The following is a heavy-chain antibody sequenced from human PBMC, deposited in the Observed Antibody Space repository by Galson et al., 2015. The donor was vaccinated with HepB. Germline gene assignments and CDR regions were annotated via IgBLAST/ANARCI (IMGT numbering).Heavy chain of an antibody. CDR2: TYYRSKWYS. V-gene: IGHV6-1*01. CDR1: GDSVSSTTAA. CDR3: ARGDGYSFDY. Sequence: CAISGDSVSSTTAAWNWLRQSPSRGLEWLGRTYYRSKWYSEYAPSVRSLITVNPDTSRNQFSLQLISLTPEDTAVYYCARGDGYSFDYWAQGTLVTVSS. D-gene: IGHD5-24*01. J-gene: IGHJ4*02.